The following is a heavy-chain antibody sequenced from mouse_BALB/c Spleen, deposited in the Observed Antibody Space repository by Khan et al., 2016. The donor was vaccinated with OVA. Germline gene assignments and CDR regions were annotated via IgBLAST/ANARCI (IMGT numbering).Heavy chain of an antibody. J-gene: IGHJ3*01. CDR1: GYTFTNYW. V-gene: IGHV1-7*01. CDR2: INPSTDYT. Sequence: QVQLQQSGAELAKPGASVKMSCKASGYTFTNYWMHWVKQRPGQGLEWIGYINPSTDYTDYNQKFKDKATLTADKSSSPAYMQLSSLTSEDSAVYYCVNHGSTSAWFTYWGQGTLVTVSA. D-gene: IGHD1-1*01. CDR3: VNHGSTSAWFTY.